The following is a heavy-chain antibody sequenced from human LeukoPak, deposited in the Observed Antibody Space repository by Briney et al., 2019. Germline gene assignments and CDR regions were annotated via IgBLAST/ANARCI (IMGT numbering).Heavy chain of an antibody. D-gene: IGHD6-13*01. V-gene: IGHV3-30*03. Sequence: GGSLRLSCAASGFTFSSYGMHWVRHAPGKGLEWVAVISYDGSNKYYADSVKGRFTISRDNSKNTLYLQMNSLRAEDTAVYYCAMQQLAFDYWGQGTLVTVSS. CDR3: AMQQLAFDY. CDR2: ISYDGSNK. CDR1: GFTFSSYG. J-gene: IGHJ4*02.